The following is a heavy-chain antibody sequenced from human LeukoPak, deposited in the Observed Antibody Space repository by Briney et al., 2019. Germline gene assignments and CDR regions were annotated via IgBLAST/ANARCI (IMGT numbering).Heavy chain of an antibody. Sequence: RGSLRLSCAPSGFTFSSYAMRWVRQAPGKGLWWVAVISYDGSNKYYAASVKGRFTISRDNSKNTLYLQMNSLRAEDTAVYYCAREIAVAESDAFDIWGQGTMVTVSS. CDR1: GFTFSSYA. D-gene: IGHD6-19*01. V-gene: IGHV3-30-3*01. CDR3: AREIAVAESDAFDI. CDR2: ISYDGSNK. J-gene: IGHJ3*02.